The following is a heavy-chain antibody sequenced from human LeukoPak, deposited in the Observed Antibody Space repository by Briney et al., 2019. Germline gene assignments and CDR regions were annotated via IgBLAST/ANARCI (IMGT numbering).Heavy chain of an antibody. D-gene: IGHD3-22*01. Sequence: GGSLRLSCAASGFIVSSNYMSWVRQAPGKGLEWVSVFYGAASTYYADSVKGRFTISRDNSRNTLYLQMNSLRAEDTAVYYCARDYFDSSGYYSLNYWGQGTLVTVSS. CDR1: GFIVSSNY. J-gene: IGHJ4*02. CDR2: FYGAAST. V-gene: IGHV3-66*01. CDR3: ARDYFDSSGYYSLNY.